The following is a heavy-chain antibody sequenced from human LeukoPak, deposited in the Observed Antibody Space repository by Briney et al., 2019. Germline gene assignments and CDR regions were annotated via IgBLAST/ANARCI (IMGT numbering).Heavy chain of an antibody. J-gene: IGHJ4*02. Sequence: GRSLRLSCAASGFTFDDFAMHWVRQAPGKGLEWVSGISWNSGSIGYVDSVKGRFTLSRDNAKNSLYLQMNSPRAEDTALYYCAKGSSLRFGESPFDYWDQGTLVTVSS. D-gene: IGHD3-10*01. CDR2: ISWNSGSI. CDR3: AKGSSLRFGESPFDY. V-gene: IGHV3-9*01. CDR1: GFTFDDFA.